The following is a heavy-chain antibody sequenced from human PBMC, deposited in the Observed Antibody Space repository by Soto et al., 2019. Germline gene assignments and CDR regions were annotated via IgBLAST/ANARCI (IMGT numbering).Heavy chain of an antibody. D-gene: IGHD3-10*01. CDR2: INPNSGGT. V-gene: IGHV1-2*04. CDR1: GYTFTGYY. Sequence: ASVKVSCKASGYTFTGYYMHWVRQAPGQGLEWLGWINPNSGGTNYAQKFQGWVTMTRDTSISTAYMELSRLRSDDTAVYYCARDLYYYGSGSTAYYYGMDVWGQGTTVTVS. J-gene: IGHJ6*02. CDR3: ARDLYYYGSGSTAYYYGMDV.